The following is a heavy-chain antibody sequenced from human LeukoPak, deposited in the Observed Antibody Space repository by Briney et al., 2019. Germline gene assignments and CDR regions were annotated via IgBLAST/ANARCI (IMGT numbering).Heavy chain of an antibody. CDR2: ISWNSGSI. V-gene: IGHV3-9*03. CDR1: GFTFDDYA. CDR3: AKETQGAFDI. Sequence: PGRSLRLSCAASGFTFDDYAMHWVRQAPGKGLEWVSGISWNSGSIGYADSVKGRFTISRDNAKNSLYLQMNSLRAEDMALYYCAKETQGAFDIWGQGTMVTVSS. J-gene: IGHJ3*02.